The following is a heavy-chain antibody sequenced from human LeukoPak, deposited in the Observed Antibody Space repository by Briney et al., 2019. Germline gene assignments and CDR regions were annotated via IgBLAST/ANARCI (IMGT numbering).Heavy chain of an antibody. J-gene: IGHJ2*01. CDR2: ISGKGGST. CDR3: AKELVLFGESQSYFDL. V-gene: IGHV3-23*01. Sequence: GGFLRLSCAASGFTFSSYAMSWVRQAPGKGLEWVSGISGKGGSTHYADSVKGRFTISRDNSKNTLYLRINSLRADDTAVYYCAKELVLFGESQSYFDLWGRGTLVTVSS. CDR1: GFTFSSYA. D-gene: IGHD3-10*01.